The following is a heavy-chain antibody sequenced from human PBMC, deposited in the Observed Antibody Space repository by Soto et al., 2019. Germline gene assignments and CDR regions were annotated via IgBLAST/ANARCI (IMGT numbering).Heavy chain of an antibody. CDR1: GFTFSNAW. J-gene: IGHJ6*02. Sequence: EVQLVESGGGLVKPGGSLRLSCAASGFTFSNAWMNWVRQAPGKGLEWVGRIKSKTDGGTTDYAAPVKGRFTISRDDSKNTLYLQMNSLKTEDTAVYYCTAQYSSPIGGYGMDVWGQGTTVTVSS. CDR3: TAQYSSPIGGYGMDV. D-gene: IGHD6-6*01. V-gene: IGHV3-15*07. CDR2: IKSKTDGGTT.